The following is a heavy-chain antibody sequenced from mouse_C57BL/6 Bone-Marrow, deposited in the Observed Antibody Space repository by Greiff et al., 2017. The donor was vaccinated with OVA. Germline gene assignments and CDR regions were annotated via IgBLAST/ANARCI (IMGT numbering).Heavy chain of an antibody. Sequence: VQLQQPGAELVKPGASVKLSCKASGYTFTSYWMHWVKQRPGQGLEWIGMIHPNSGSTNYNEKFKSKATLTVDKSSSTAYMQRSSLTSEDSAVYYCARPGIKTWFAYWGQGTLVTVSA. V-gene: IGHV1-64*01. CDR2: IHPNSGST. J-gene: IGHJ3*01. D-gene: IGHD4-1*01. CDR3: ARPGIKTWFAY. CDR1: GYTFTSYW.